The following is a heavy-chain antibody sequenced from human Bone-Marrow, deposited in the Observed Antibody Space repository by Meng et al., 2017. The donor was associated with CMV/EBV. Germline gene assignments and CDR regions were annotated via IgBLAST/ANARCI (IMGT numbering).Heavy chain of an antibody. D-gene: IGHD4-17*01. J-gene: IGHJ4*02. V-gene: IGHV3-74*01. CDR1: FSSYW. CDR3: AKSRQKAFSGSYGDEYYFDY. CDR2: INSDGSST. Sequence: FSSYWMHWVRQAPGKGLVWVSRINSDGSSTSYADSVKGRFTISRDNSKNTLYLQMNSLRAEDTAVYYCAKSRQKAFSGSYGDEYYFDYWGQGTLVTVSS.